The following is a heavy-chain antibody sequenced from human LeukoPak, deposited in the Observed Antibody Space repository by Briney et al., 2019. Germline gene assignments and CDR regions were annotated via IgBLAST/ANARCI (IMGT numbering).Heavy chain of an antibody. J-gene: IGHJ6*03. CDR2: IYPGDSDT. CDR1: GYSFTSYW. Sequence: GESLKISCKGSGYSFTSYWIGWVRQMPGKGLEWMGIIYPGDSDTRYSPSFQGQVTISADKSISTAYLQWSSLEASDTAMYYCARLSMVRGPHYYMDVWGKGTTVTVSS. CDR3: ARLSMVRGPHYYMDV. V-gene: IGHV5-51*01. D-gene: IGHD3-10*01.